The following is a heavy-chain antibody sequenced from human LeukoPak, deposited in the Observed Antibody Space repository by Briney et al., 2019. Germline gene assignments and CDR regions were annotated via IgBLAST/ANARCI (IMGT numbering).Heavy chain of an antibody. CDR2: IWYDGSNK. CDR3: ARDRGRFRIGYYYYGMDV. CDR1: GFTFSSYG. Sequence: GGSLRLSCAASGFTFSSYGTHWVRQAPGKGLEWVAVIWYDGSNKYYADSVKGRFTISRDNSKNTLYLQMNSLRAEDTAVYYCARDRGRFRIGYYYYGMDVWGQGTTVTVSS. J-gene: IGHJ6*02. V-gene: IGHV3-33*01. D-gene: IGHD3-16*01.